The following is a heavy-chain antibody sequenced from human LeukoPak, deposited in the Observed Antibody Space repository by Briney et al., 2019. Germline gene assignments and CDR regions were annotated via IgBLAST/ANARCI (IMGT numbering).Heavy chain of an antibody. Sequence: SETLSLTCTVCGGSISSGSYYWSWIRQPAGKGLEWIGRIYTSGSTNYNPSLKSRVTISVDTSKNQFSLKLSSVTAADTAVYYCARVAAGPSSDAFDIWGQGTMVTVSS. V-gene: IGHV4-61*02. CDR1: GGSISSGSYY. D-gene: IGHD6-6*01. J-gene: IGHJ3*02. CDR3: ARVAAGPSSDAFDI. CDR2: IYTSGST.